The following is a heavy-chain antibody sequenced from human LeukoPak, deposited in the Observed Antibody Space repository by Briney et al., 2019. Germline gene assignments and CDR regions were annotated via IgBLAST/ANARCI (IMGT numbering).Heavy chain of an antibody. CDR1: EFTFSIYA. Sequence: GSLRLSCAASEFTFSIYAMSWVRQAPGKGLEWVSAISGGGGSTYYADSVKGRFSISRDNSKNTLYLQMNILRADDTAVYYCAKFIFPTNDSNGSLDYWGQGTLVTVSS. CDR3: AKFIFPTNDSNGSLDY. D-gene: IGHD3-22*01. V-gene: IGHV3-23*01. CDR2: ISGGGGST. J-gene: IGHJ4*02.